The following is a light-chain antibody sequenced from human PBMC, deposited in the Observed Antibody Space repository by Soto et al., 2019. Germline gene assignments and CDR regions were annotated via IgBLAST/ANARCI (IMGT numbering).Light chain of an antibody. CDR3: SSYTSSTIL. V-gene: IGLV2-14*03. CDR2: DVS. J-gene: IGLJ2*01. Sequence: QSALTQPASVSGSPGQSIIISCTGTSSDADAYNYVSWYQHHPGKAPKLLIYDVSNRPSGISNRFSGSKSGNTASLPISWLQPADEADYFCSSYTSSTILFGGGTKLTVL. CDR1: SSDADAYNY.